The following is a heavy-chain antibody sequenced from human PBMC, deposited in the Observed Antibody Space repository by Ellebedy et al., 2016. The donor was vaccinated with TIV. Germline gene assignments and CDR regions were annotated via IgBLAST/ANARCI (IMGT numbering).Heavy chain of an antibody. V-gene: IGHV3-64D*06. CDR3: VKGGSGSYHYYYGMDV. CDR2: ISSNGDST. CDR1: GFTFSSYA. Sequence: GESLKISCSASGFTFSSYAMHWVRQAPGKGLEYVSAISSNGDSTYYADSVKGRFTISSDNSKNTLYLQMSSLRAEDTAVYYCVKGGSGSYHYYYGMDVWGQGTTVTVSS. J-gene: IGHJ6*02. D-gene: IGHD3-10*01.